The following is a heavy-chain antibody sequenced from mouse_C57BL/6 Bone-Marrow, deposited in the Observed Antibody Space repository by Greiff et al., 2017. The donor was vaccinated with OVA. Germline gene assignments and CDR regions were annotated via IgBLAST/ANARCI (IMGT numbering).Heavy chain of an antibody. V-gene: IGHV1-50*01. CDR1: GYTFTSYW. D-gene: IGHD4-1*01. J-gene: IGHJ2*01. Sequence: QVQLKQPGAELVKPGASVKLSCKASGYTFTSYWMQWVKQRPGQGLEWIGEIDPSDSYTNYNQKFKGKATLTVDTSSSTAYMQLSSLTSEDSAVYYSASWDFDYWGQGTTLTVSS. CDR3: ASWDFDY. CDR2: IDPSDSYT.